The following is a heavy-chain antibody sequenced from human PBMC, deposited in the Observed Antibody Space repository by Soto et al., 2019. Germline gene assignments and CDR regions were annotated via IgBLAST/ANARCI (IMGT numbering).Heavy chain of an antibody. D-gene: IGHD6-6*01. CDR3: ARGSIAARRNTFYYYYCGMDV. CDR1: GGSFSGYY. V-gene: IGHV4-34*01. CDR2: INHSGST. J-gene: IGHJ6*02. Sequence: KPSETLSLTCAVYGGSFSGYYWSWIRQPPGKGLEWIGEINHSGSTNYNPSLKSRLTISVDTSKNQFSLKLSSVTAADTAVYYCARGSIAARRNTFYYYYCGMDVWGQGTTVTVSS.